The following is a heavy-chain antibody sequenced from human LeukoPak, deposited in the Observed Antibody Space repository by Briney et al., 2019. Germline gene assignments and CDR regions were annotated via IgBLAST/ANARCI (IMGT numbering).Heavy chain of an antibody. CDR3: ARNESYDILTGYSLEDYGMDV. CDR2: ISYDGSNK. J-gene: IGHJ6*02. Sequence: GRSLRLSCAASGFTFSSYAMHWVRQAPGKGLEWVAVISYDGSNKYYADSVKGRFIISRDNSKNTLYLQMNSLRAEDTAVYYCARNESYDILTGYSLEDYGMDVWGQGTTVTVSS. V-gene: IGHV3-30-3*01. D-gene: IGHD3-9*01. CDR1: GFTFSSYA.